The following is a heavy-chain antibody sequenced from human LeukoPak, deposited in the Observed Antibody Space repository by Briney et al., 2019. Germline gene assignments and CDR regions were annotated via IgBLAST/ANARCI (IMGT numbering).Heavy chain of an antibody. D-gene: IGHD3-22*01. CDR1: GFTFSSYW. Sequence: PGGSLRLSCAVSGFTFSSYWMSWVRQAPGKGLEWVANIKQDGSEKYYVDSVKDRFTISRDNAKNSLYLQMNSLRAEDTAVYYCASWNYYDSSGTRDLWGQGTLVTVSS. J-gene: IGHJ4*02. CDR2: IKQDGSEK. CDR3: ASWNYYDSSGTRDL. V-gene: IGHV3-7*01.